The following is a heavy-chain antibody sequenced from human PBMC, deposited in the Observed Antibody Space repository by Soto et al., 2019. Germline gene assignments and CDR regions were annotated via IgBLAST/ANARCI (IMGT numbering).Heavy chain of an antibody. J-gene: IGHJ6*02. CDR2: IYHSGST. V-gene: IGHV4-4*02. Sequence: PSETLSLTCAVSGDSISSSNWWSWVRQPPGKGLEWIGEIYHSGSTNYNPSLKSRVTISVDKSKNQFSLKLSSVTAADTAVYYCARSSRYSSSWYGGYYYYYGMDVWGQGTTLTLSS. CDR1: GDSISSSNW. D-gene: IGHD6-13*01. CDR3: ARSSRYSSSWYGGYYYYYGMDV.